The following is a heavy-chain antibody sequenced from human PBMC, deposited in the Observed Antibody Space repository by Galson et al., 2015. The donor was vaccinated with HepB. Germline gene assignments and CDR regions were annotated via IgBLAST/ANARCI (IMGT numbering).Heavy chain of an antibody. CDR3: ARDAGYCGRTACPAFYYYGMDV. CDR2: ISSTGSHT. J-gene: IGHJ6*02. D-gene: IGHD2-2*01. Sequence: SLRLSCAASGFTFSDYHMTWIRQAPGKGLEWVSYISSTGSHTNFADPVTGRFTISRDNAKNSLSLQMSSLRAEDTAVYYCARDAGYCGRTACPAFYYYGMDVWGQGTTVTVSS. V-gene: IGHV3-11*05. CDR1: GFTFSDYH.